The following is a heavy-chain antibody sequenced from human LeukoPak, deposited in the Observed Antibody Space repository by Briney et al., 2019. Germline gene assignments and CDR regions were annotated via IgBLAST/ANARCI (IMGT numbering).Heavy chain of an antibody. V-gene: IGHV3-15*01. CDR1: GFTFSNAW. CDR2: IKSKTDGGTT. J-gene: IGHJ4*02. CDR3: TTGIMITFGGVIVDDY. Sequence: PGGSLRLSCAASGFTFSNAWMSWVRQAPGKGLEWVGRIKSKTDGGTTDYAAPVKGRFTISRDDSKNTLYLQMNSLKTEDTAVYYCTTGIMITFGGVIVDDYWGQGTLVTVSS. D-gene: IGHD3-16*02.